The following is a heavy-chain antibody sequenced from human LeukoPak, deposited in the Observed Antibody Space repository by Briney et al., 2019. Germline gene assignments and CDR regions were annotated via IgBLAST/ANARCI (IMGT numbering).Heavy chain of an antibody. CDR1: GYSISSGYY. CDR2: IYHSGST. CDR3: ARVGPPNSDDAFDI. V-gene: IGHV4-38-2*02. Sequence: SETLSLTCTVSGYSISSGYYWGWIRQPPGKGLEWIGSIYHSGSTYYNPSLKSRVTISVDTSKNQFSLKLSSVTAADTAVYYCARVGPPNSDDAFDIWGQGTMVTVSS. D-gene: IGHD2-8*01. J-gene: IGHJ3*02.